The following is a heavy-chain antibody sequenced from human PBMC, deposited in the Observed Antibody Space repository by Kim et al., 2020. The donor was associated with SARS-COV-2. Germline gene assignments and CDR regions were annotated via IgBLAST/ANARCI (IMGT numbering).Heavy chain of an antibody. J-gene: IGHJ6*02. CDR3: AKATSAYYHTGMDV. V-gene: IGHV3-23*01. D-gene: IGHD3-22*01. Sequence: YADSVKGRFTISRDDSKNTLYLQMNSLRAEDSVVYYCAKATSAYYHTGMDVWGQGTTVTVSS.